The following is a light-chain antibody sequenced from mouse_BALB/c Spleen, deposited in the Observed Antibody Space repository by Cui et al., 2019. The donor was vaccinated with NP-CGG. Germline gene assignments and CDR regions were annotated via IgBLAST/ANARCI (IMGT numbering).Light chain of an antibody. CDR2: GTN. Sequence: QAVVTQESALTTSPGETVTLTCRSSTGAVTTSNYANWVQEKPDHLFTGLIGGTNNRAPGVPARFSGPLIGDKAALTITGAQTEDEAIYFCALWYSNHWMFGGGTKLTVL. J-gene: IGLJ1*01. CDR3: ALWYSNHWM. CDR1: TGAVTTSNY. V-gene: IGLV1*01.